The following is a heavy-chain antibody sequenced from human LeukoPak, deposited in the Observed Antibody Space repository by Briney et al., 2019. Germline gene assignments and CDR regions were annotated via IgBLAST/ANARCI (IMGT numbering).Heavy chain of an antibody. CDR1: GGSISSGDYY. Sequence: SETLSLTCTVSGGSISSGDYYWSWIRQPPGKGLEYIGYIYYSGSTYYNPSLKSRITISVDTSKNQFSLKLSSVTAADTAVYYCARIFPDIVATIDGDLFDYWGQGTLVTVSS. V-gene: IGHV4-30-4*01. J-gene: IGHJ4*02. CDR2: IYYSGST. CDR3: ARIFPDIVATIDGDLFDY. D-gene: IGHD5-12*01.